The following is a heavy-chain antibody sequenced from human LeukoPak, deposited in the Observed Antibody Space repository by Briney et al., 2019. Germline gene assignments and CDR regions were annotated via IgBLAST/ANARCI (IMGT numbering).Heavy chain of an antibody. V-gene: IGHV4-59*02. CDR1: GGSVSDYY. Sequence: PSETLSLTCTISGGSVSDYYWSWIRQSPGKGLEWIGYIYHTGSTSYSPSLKSRVTVSADTSQNQFSLKLSSVTAADTAVYYCASRKLGNDYWGQGTLVTVSS. CDR2: IYHTGST. CDR3: ASRKLGNDY. J-gene: IGHJ4*02. D-gene: IGHD7-27*01.